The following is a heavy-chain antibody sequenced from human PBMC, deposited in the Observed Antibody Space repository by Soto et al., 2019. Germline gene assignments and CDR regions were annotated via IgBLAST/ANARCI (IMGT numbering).Heavy chain of an antibody. Sequence: SETLSLTCTVSGGSISSSSYYWGWIRQPPGKGLEWIGSIYYSGSTYYNQSLKSRVNISVDTSKNQFSLKLSSVTAADTAVYYCARHTPAISISDHWGQGTLVTVS. CDR2: IYYSGST. V-gene: IGHV4-39*01. J-gene: IGHJ4*02. CDR3: ARHTPAISISDH. D-gene: IGHD2-15*01. CDR1: GGSISSSSYY.